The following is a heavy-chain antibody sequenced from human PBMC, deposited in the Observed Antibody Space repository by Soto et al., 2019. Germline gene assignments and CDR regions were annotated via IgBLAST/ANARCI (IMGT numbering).Heavy chain of an antibody. CDR1: GYTFTSYG. V-gene: IGHV1-18*01. D-gene: IGHD3-10*01. CDR2: ISAYNGNT. Sequence: ASVKVSCKASGYTFTSYGISWVRQAPGQGLEWMGWISAYNGNTNYAQKLQGRVTMTTDTSTSTAYMELRSLRSDDTAVYYCARAVKYYGSGSYLDVWGKGTTVTVSS. CDR3: ARAVKYYGSGSYLDV. J-gene: IGHJ6*04.